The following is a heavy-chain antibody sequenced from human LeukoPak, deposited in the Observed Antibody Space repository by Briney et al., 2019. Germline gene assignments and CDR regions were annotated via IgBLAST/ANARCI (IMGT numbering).Heavy chain of an antibody. CDR3: ATYCSGGSCPFDY. D-gene: IGHD2-15*01. V-gene: IGHV1-69*05. CDR1: GGTFSSYA. J-gene: IGHJ4*02. Sequence: SVKVSCKASGGTFSSYAISWVRQAPGQGLEWMGGIIPIFGTANYAQKFQGRVTMTRNTSISTAYMELSSLRSEDTAVYYCATYCSGGSCPFDYWGQGTLVTVSS. CDR2: IIPIFGTA.